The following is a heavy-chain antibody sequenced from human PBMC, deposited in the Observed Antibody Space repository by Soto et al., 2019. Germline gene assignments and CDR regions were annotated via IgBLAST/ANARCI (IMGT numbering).Heavy chain of an antibody. J-gene: IGHJ4*02. D-gene: IGHD2-21*02. V-gene: IGHV1-3*05. CDR2: INAGNGNT. Sequence: QVPLVQSGAEEKKPGASVKVSCKASGYTFTSYAMHWVRQAPGQRLEWMGWINAGNGNTKYSQKFQGRVTITRDTSASTADMELSSLRSEDTAVYYCARAWVVVTAPDYWGQGTLVTVSS. CDR3: ARAWVVVTAPDY. CDR1: GYTFTSYA.